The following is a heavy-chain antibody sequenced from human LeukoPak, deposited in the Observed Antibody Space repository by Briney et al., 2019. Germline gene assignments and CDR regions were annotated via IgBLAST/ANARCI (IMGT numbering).Heavy chain of an antibody. CDR1: GFTFSDYY. D-gene: IGHD3/OR15-3a*01. V-gene: IGHV3-11*06. Sequence: GGSLRLSCAASGFTFSDYYMSWIRQAPGKGLEWVSYISSSSGYTNYADSAKGRFTISRDNAKDSLYLQMNSLRAEDTAVYYCASGPTLYYFDYWGQGTLVTVSS. J-gene: IGHJ4*02. CDR2: ISSSSGYT. CDR3: ASGPTLYYFDY.